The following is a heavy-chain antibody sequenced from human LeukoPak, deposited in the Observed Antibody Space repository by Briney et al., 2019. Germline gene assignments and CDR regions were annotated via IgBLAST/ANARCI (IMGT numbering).Heavy chain of an antibody. CDR3: ARGGGSYSVYFDY. D-gene: IGHD1-26*01. CDR2: IYYSGST. Sequence: SETLSLTCTVSGGSISSYYWSWIRQPPGKGLEWIGYIYYSGSTNYNPSLKSRVTISVDMSKNQCSLKLSSVTAADTAVYYCARGGGSYSVYFDYWGQGTLVTVSS. J-gene: IGHJ4*02. CDR1: GGSISSYY. V-gene: IGHV4-59*01.